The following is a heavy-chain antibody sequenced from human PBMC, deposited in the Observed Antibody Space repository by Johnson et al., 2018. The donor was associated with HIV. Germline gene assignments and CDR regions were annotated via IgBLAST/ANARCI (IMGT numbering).Heavy chain of an antibody. CDR3: ARARWEEPIRGAFDI. V-gene: IGHV3-30*02. D-gene: IGHD1-14*01. CDR1: VFMFSNYG. CDR2: IRYDGSNK. Sequence: QVQLVESGGGVVQPGGSLRLSCATSVFMFSNYGMHWVRQAPGKGLEWVAFIRYDGSNKYYADSVKGRFTISRDNSKNTMYLQMNSLRTEDTAVYSCARARWEEPIRGAFDIWGQGTMVTVSS. J-gene: IGHJ3*02.